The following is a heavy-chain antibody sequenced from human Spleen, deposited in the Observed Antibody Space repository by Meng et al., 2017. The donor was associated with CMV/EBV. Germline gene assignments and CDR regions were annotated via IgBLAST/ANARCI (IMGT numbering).Heavy chain of an antibody. D-gene: IGHD1-26*01. CDR3: ARGSGPEWELMYYFDY. CDR1: GFTFDDFG. V-gene: IGHV3-21*01. J-gene: IGHJ4*01. Sequence: GESLKISCAASGFTFDDFGMSWVRQAPGKGLEWVSSISSSSSYIYYADSVKGRFTISRDNAKNSLYLQMNSLRADDTAVYYCARGSGPEWELMYYFDYWGQGTLVTVSS. CDR2: ISSSSSYI.